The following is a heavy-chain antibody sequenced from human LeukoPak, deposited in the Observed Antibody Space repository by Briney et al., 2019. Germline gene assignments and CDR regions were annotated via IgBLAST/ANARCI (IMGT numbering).Heavy chain of an antibody. Sequence: PSETLSLTCAVYGGSFSGYYWSWIRQPPGKGLEWIGEINHSGSTSYNPSLKSRVTISVDTSKNQFSLKLSSVTAADTAVYYCARGEIYYDSSGYFVYWGQGTLVTVSS. V-gene: IGHV4-34*01. CDR1: GGSFSGYY. CDR2: INHSGST. CDR3: ARGEIYYDSSGYFVY. J-gene: IGHJ4*02. D-gene: IGHD3-22*01.